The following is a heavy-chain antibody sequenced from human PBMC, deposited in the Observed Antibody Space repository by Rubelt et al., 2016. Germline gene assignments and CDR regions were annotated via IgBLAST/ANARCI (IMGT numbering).Heavy chain of an antibody. Sequence: QVQLQQWGAGLLKPSETLSLTCAVYGGSFSGYYWSWIRQPPGKGLEWIGHIYASGNTDYNPSLKSRVTISVDTSKNHFSLKLNAVTAADTAGYYCARDRGGSFTTSFDSWGQGTLVTVSS. J-gene: IGHJ4*02. CDR3: ARDRGGSFTTSFDS. V-gene: IGHV4-34*01. CDR2: IYASGNT. CDR1: GGSFSGYY. D-gene: IGHD1-26*01.